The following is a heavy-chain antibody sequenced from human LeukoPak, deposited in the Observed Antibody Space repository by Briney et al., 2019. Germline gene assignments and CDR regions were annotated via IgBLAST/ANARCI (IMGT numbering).Heavy chain of an antibody. CDR2: IIPIFGTA. D-gene: IGHD2-2*01. CDR1: GGTFSSYA. Sequence: GSSVKVSCKASGGTFSSYAISWVRQAPGQGLEWMGGIIPIFGTANYAQKFQGRVTITTDESTSTAYMELSSLRSEDTAVYYCARDGPLVPAAIRISYYYYYYMDVWGKGTTVTVSS. CDR3: ARDGPLVPAAIRISYYYYYYMDV. J-gene: IGHJ6*03. V-gene: IGHV1-69*05.